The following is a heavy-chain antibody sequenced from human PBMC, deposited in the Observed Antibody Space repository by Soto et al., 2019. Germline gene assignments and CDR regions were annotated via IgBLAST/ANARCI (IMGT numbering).Heavy chain of an antibody. Sequence: QVQLVESGGGVVQPGRSLRLSCAASGFTFSSYGMHWVRQAPGKGLEWVAVIWYDGSNKYYADSVKGRFTISRDTSKXXXXXXXXXXXXXXXXXXXXXXXXXXXXXXXXXXXDVWGQGTTFTVSS. CDR3: XXXXXXXXXXXXXXXDV. CDR2: IWYDGSNK. CDR1: GFTFSSYG. V-gene: IGHV3-33*01. J-gene: IGHJ6*02.